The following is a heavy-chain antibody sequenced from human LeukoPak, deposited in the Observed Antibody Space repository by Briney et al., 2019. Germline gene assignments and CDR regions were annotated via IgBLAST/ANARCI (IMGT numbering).Heavy chain of an antibody. V-gene: IGHV3-30*04. Sequence: GGSLRLSCVASGFTFSYYAIHWVRQAPGKGLEWVALISSDGSNKYYADSVKGRFTISRDNSENTLYLQMHSLRADDTAVYYCAGDREMATTLPGFDYWGQGTLVTVSS. D-gene: IGHD5-24*01. CDR1: GFTFSYYA. J-gene: IGHJ4*02. CDR2: ISSDGSNK. CDR3: AGDREMATTLPGFDY.